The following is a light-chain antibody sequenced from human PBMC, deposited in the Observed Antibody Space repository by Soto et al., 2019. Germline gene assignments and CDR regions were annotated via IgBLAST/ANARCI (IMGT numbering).Light chain of an antibody. CDR2: GAS. CDR1: QSISSNY. V-gene: IGKV3-20*01. J-gene: IGKJ1*01. Sequence: EIVLTQSPGTLSVSPGERATLSCRASQSISSNYLAWYQQKPGQAPSLLISGASSRATGIPDRFSGSGSGTDCTLTISRLEPEDSAIYYCQQYGSWTFGQGTKVEIK. CDR3: QQYGSWT.